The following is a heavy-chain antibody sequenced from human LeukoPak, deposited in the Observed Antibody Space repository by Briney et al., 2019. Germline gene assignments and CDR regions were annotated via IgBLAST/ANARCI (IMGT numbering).Heavy chain of an antibody. D-gene: IGHD6-13*01. CDR1: GFTFGDYA. Sequence: PGRSLRLSCTASGFTFGDYAMSWFRQAPGKGLEWVGFIRSKAYGGTTEYAASVKGRFTISRDDSKSIAYLQMNSLKTEDTAVYYCTREKGHIAAAVYYWGQGTLVTVSS. CDR3: TREKGHIAAAVYY. V-gene: IGHV3-49*03. CDR2: IRSKAYGGTT. J-gene: IGHJ4*02.